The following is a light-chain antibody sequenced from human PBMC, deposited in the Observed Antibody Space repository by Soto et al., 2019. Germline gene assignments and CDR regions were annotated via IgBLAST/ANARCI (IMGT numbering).Light chain of an antibody. CDR1: QSFNSIY. CDR3: QQYVISVT. CDR2: GAS. V-gene: IGKV3-20*01. J-gene: IGKJ5*01. Sequence: EIVLTQSPGTLSLSPGERATLSCRASQSFNSIYLAWYQQKPGQAPRLLIYGASNRATGIPERFSGSGSGTDFTLTISRLEPQDSAMYYCQQYVISVTFGQGTRLEIK.